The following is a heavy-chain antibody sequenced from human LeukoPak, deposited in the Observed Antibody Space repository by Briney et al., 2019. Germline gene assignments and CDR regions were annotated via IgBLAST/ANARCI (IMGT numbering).Heavy chain of an antibody. CDR1: GFTFSNYW. CDR3: AREGGTRGPLNY. D-gene: IGHD2-8*01. Sequence: GESLRLSCAASGFTFSNYWMSWVRQAPGKGLEWVANIKQDGSETYYVDSVKGRFTISRDNAKNSLFLQMNSLTAEDTAVYYCAREGGTRGPLNYWGQGTLVTVSS. CDR2: IKQDGSET. V-gene: IGHV3-7*01. J-gene: IGHJ4*02.